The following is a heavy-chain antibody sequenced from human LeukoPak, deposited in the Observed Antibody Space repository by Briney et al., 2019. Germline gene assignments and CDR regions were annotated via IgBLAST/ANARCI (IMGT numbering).Heavy chain of an antibody. CDR2: IKQDESKT. J-gene: IGHJ5*02. Sequence: PGGSLRLSCVASGFSFNNYWMSWVRRAPGKGLEWVANIKQDESKTYYIDSVKGRFPISRDNARNSLFLQINSLTAEDTAVYYCAREASLYCSGNDCYWAFDRWGQGTLVTVSS. CDR1: GFSFNNYW. D-gene: IGHD2-2*01. V-gene: IGHV3-7*01. CDR3: AREASLYCSGNDCYWAFDR.